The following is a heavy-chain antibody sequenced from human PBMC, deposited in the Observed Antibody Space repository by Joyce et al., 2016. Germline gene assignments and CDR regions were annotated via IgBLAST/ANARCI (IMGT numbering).Heavy chain of an antibody. CDR2: VAFGSGNT. J-gene: IGHJ5*02. V-gene: IGHV1-58*01. D-gene: IGHD1-26*01. CDR3: ATDRLGALRP. Sequence: QLVQSGPEVRRPATSVKVSCRPSGFTFSTAAVHWVRQAPGQHLEWIGWVAFGSGNTRYAQKFEERVTMTRDMSTSTAYMELRSLRSDDTVVFYCATDRLGALRPWGQGTLVTVSS. CDR1: GFTFSTAA.